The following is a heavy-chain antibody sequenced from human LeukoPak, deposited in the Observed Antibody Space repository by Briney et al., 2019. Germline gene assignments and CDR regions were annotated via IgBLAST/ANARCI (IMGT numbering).Heavy chain of an antibody. CDR2: IYYSGST. V-gene: IGHV4-59*01. D-gene: IGHD2-2*01. Sequence: PSETLFLTCTVSGGSISSYYWSWIRQPPGKGLEWIGYIYYSGSTNYNPSLKSRVTISVDTSKNQFSLKLSSVTAADTAVYYCARGIESSTSWIDPWGQGTLVTVSS. CDR1: GGSISSYY. CDR3: ARGIESSTSWIDP. J-gene: IGHJ5*02.